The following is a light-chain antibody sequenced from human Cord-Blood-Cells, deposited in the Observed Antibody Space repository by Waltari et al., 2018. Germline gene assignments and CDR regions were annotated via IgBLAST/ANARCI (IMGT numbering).Light chain of an antibody. Sequence: QSALTQPRSVSGSPGQSVTISCTGTSSDVGGYNYVSWYQQHPGKAPKLMIYDVSNRPSGVPVRFSGSKSGNTASLTISGLQAEDEADYYCCSYAGSYTVVFGGGTKLTVL. J-gene: IGLJ2*01. CDR1: SSDVGGYNY. V-gene: IGLV2-11*01. CDR3: CSYAGSYTVV. CDR2: DVS.